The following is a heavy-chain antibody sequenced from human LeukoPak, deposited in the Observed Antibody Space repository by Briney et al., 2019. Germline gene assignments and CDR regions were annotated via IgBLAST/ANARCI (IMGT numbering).Heavy chain of an antibody. J-gene: IGHJ4*02. D-gene: IGHD2-2*01. CDR3: ARVDCSSTSCLYYFDY. CDR1: RFTFDDYA. V-gene: IGHV3-43*02. CDR2: ISGDGGST. Sequence: PGGSLRLSCAASRFTFDDYAMHWVRQAPGKGLEWVSLISGDGGSTYYADSVKGRFTISRDNAKNSLYLQMNSLRAEDTAVYYCARVDCSSTSCLYYFDYWGQGTLVTVSS.